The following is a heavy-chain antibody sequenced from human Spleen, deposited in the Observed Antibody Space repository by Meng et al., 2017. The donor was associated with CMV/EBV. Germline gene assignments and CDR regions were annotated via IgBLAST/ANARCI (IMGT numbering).Heavy chain of an antibody. Sequence: SLKISCAASGFTFNKFWMTWVRQAPGEGLEWVSGINWNSGIIEYADSVKGRFTISRDNAKKSLYLQMNNLRVDDMALYYCAKDMVRGLGIAAAGRLGIFDHWGQGALVTVSS. J-gene: IGHJ4*02. D-gene: IGHD6-13*01. CDR1: GFTFNKFW. V-gene: IGHV3-9*03. CDR2: INWNSGII. CDR3: AKDMVRGLGIAAAGRLGIFDH.